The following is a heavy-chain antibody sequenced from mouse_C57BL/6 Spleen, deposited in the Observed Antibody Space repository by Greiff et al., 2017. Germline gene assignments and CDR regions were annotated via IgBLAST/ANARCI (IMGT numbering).Heavy chain of an antibody. CDR1: GYTFTSYW. CDR2: IHPNSGST. V-gene: IGHV1-64*01. CDR3: ARSGAMDD. J-gene: IGHJ4*01. Sequence: VQLQQPGAELVKPGASVKLSCKASGYTFTSYWMHWVKQRPGQGLEWIGSIHPNSGSTNYNEKFKGKATLTVDKSSSTTYMQLSSLTSEDSAVYYGARSGAMDDWGQGTSVTVSS.